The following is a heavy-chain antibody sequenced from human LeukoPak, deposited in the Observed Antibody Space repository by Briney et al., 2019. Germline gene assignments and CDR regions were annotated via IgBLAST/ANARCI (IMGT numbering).Heavy chain of an antibody. D-gene: IGHD7-27*01. Sequence: GGSLRLSCAASGFTFSSYWMYWVRQAPGKGLVWVSRINTDGSYTNYADSVRGRSTISRDNAKNMLYLQMNSLRAEDTAVYYCVRDPNWGNDHWGQGILVAVSS. J-gene: IGHJ4*02. CDR2: INTDGSYT. CDR1: GFTFSSYW. V-gene: IGHV3-74*01. CDR3: VRDPNWGNDH.